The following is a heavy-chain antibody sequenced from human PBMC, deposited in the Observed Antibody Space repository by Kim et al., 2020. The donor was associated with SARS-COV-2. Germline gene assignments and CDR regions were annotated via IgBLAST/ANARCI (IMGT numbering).Heavy chain of an antibody. CDR3: ARRASITMIVVVYNWFDP. Sequence: ASVKVSCKASGYTFTGYYMHWVQQAPGQGLEWMGWINPNSGGTNYAQKFQGRVTMTRDTSISTAYMELSRLRSDDTAVYYCARRASITMIVVVYNWFDPWGQGTLVTVSS. V-gene: IGHV1-2*02. D-gene: IGHD3-22*01. J-gene: IGHJ5*02. CDR2: INPNSGGT. CDR1: GYTFTGYY.